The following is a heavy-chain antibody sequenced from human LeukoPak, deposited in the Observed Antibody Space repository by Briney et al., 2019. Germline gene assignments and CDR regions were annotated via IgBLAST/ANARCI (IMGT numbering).Heavy chain of an antibody. J-gene: IGHJ4*02. CDR3: ARDRSPHQRHYSD. Sequence: ASVKVSCKASGYTFTGYYMHWVRQAPGQGLEWMGWINPNSGGTNYAQKFQGRVTMTRDTSISTAYMELRSLRSDDTAVYYCARDRSPHQRHYSDWGQGTLVTVSS. D-gene: IGHD2-15*01. V-gene: IGHV1-2*02. CDR2: INPNSGGT. CDR1: GYTFTGYY.